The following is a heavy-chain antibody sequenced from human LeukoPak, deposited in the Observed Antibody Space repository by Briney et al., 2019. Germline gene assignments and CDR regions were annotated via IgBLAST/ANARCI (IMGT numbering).Heavy chain of an antibody. CDR1: GGSFSGYY. CDR3: ARDGVPRGMDV. Sequence: SETLSLTCAVYGGSFSGYYWSWIRQPPGKGLEWIGEINHSGSTNYNPSLKSRVTISVDTSKNRFSPKLSSVTAADTAVYYCARDGVPRGMDVWGKGTTVTVSS. D-gene: IGHD5-24*01. V-gene: IGHV4-34*01. J-gene: IGHJ6*04. CDR2: INHSGST.